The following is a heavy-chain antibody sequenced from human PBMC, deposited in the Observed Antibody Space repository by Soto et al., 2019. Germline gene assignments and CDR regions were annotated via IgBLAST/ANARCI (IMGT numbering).Heavy chain of an antibody. D-gene: IGHD3-9*01. Sequence: QVQLQESGPGLVKPSQTLSLTCAVSGGSITSGDYYWGWISQPPGKGLEWITYIYYSGSTYYNPSLKSRVTISVDTSKNQFSLNLSSVTAADTAVYYCARVMYDILTGYYAHDCWGQGTLVTVSS. J-gene: IGHJ4*02. V-gene: IGHV4-30-4*01. CDR3: ARVMYDILTGYYAHDC. CDR1: GGSITSGDYY. CDR2: IYYSGST.